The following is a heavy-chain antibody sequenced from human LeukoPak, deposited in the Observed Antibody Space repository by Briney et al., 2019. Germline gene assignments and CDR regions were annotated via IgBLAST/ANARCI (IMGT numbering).Heavy chain of an antibody. CDR3: AKDGRDSSGYYSGYYYYYMDV. Sequence: GGSLRLSCAASGFTFSSHGMHWVRQAPGKGLEWVAFIRYDGSNKYYADSVKGRFTISRDNSKNTLYLQMNSLRAEDTAVYYCAKDGRDSSGYYSGYYYYYMDVWGKGTTVTVSS. J-gene: IGHJ6*03. D-gene: IGHD3-22*01. V-gene: IGHV3-30*02. CDR2: IRYDGSNK. CDR1: GFTFSSHG.